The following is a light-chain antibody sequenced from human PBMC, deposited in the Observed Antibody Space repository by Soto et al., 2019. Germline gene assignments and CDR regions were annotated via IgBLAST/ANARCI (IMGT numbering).Light chain of an antibody. V-gene: IGKV1-39*01. Sequence: DIQMTQSPSSLSASIGDRVTITCRATQNINNYLNWYQQKPGKAPKLLIYTAFNLQAGVPSRFSGSGSGTDFTLTINNLQPEDFATYYCQQGNNIPFTFGQGTRLEMK. CDR3: QQGNNIPFT. J-gene: IGKJ5*01. CDR1: QNINNY. CDR2: TAF.